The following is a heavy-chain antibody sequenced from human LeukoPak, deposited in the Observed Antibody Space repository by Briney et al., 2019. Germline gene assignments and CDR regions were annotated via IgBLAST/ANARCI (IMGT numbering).Heavy chain of an antibody. CDR2: ISGSGGST. CDR1: GFTFSSYA. D-gene: IGHD3-22*01. Sequence: GSLRLSCAASGFTFSSYAMSWVRQAPGKGLEWVSAISGSGGSTYYADSVKGRFTISRDNSKNTLYLQMNSLRAEDTAVYYCAKDLYYYDSSGYYYEGGYFDYWGQGTLVTVSS. V-gene: IGHV3-23*01. CDR3: AKDLYYYDSSGYYYEGGYFDY. J-gene: IGHJ4*02.